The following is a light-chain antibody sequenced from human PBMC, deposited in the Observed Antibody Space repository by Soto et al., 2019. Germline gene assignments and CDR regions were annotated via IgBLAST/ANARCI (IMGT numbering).Light chain of an antibody. CDR3: QSYGTSLSGLYV. J-gene: IGLJ1*01. CDR1: SSNIGAGRY. CDR2: DSN. Sequence: QSVLTQPPSVSGAPGQRVTISCTGSSSNIGAGRYVHWYRQLPGAAPKFLISDSNHRPSGVPDRFSVSKSGASASLAITGLRAEDEGDYFCQSYGTSLSGLYVFGTGTKLTVL. V-gene: IGLV1-40*01.